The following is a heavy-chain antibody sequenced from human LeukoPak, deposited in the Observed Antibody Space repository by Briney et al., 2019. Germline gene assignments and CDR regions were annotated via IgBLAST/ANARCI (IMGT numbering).Heavy chain of an antibody. CDR1: GFTFSDYY. V-gene: IGHV3-11*01. CDR2: IGTSDDSI. CDR3: ARDDPAYCGRTSCRSLDY. Sequence: GRSLRLSCAASGFTFSDYYMSWIRQAPGKGLEWVSYIGTSDDSIYYADSVKGRFTISRDNAKNSLYLQMNGLATEDSAVYYCARDDPAYCGRTSCRSLDYWGQGTLVTVSS. J-gene: IGHJ4*02. D-gene: IGHD2-2*01.